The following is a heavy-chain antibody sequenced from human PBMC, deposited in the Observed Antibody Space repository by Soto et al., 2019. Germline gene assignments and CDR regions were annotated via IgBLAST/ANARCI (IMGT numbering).Heavy chain of an antibody. V-gene: IGHV2-5*02. J-gene: IGHJ4*02. CDR2: IYWDEDK. D-gene: IGHD2-8*01. Sequence: QISLRESGPTLMKPTQTLTLTCSFSGFSLSTIGVGVGWIRQPPGKALEWLAVIYWDEDKSYSPSLKSRLTITKGTSKNQVVLTVTNMDPVDTATYYCAHMGYTNGYVDYWGQGTLVTVSS. CDR1: GFSLSTIGVG. CDR3: AHMGYTNGYVDY.